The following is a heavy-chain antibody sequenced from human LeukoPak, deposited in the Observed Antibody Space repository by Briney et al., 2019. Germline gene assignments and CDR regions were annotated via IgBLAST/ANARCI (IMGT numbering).Heavy chain of an antibody. Sequence: SETLSLTCAVYGGSFSGYYWSWIRQPPGKGLEWIGEINHSGSTNYNPSLQSRFTISVDTSKNQFSLKLSSVTAADTAVYYCAGSDYDFSTGPRGLDYWGQGTQSPCP. CDR3: AGSDYDFSTGPRGLDY. CDR1: GGSFSGYY. J-gene: IGHJ4*02. CDR2: INHSGST. V-gene: IGHV4-34*01. D-gene: IGHD3-3*01.